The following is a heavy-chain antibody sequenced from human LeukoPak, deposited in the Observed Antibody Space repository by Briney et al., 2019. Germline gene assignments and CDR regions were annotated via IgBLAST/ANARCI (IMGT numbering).Heavy chain of an antibody. Sequence: SDSLSLVCTVSGGSISSAGYYWSWIHQHPWNGLQWIGYIYDSASTYYNRSLKSRVTISVDTSKSQSSLKLSSVTAADKAVYYCARGSHQPGQPHPIRQTNWLDPWCQGTLVTVAS. D-gene: IGHD1-14*01. CDR2: IYDSAST. V-gene: IGHV4-31*03. CDR1: GGSISSAGYY. CDR3: ARGSHQPGQPHPIRQTNWLDP. J-gene: IGHJ5*02.